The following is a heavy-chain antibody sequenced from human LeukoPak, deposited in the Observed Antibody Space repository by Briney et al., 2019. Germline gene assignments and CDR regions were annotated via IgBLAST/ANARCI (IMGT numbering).Heavy chain of an antibody. Sequence: SETLSLTCAVSGGSISRYSWSWIRQPAGKGLEWIGRIHSTGSTNFHPSLNSRVTMSVNTSKNQFSLNLTSVTAADTGVYYCARDSWGGPEPLFWGQGTRVIVSS. D-gene: IGHD3-10*01. CDR2: IHSTGST. V-gene: IGHV4-4*07. CDR1: GGSISRYS. CDR3: ARDSWGGPEPLF. J-gene: IGHJ4*02.